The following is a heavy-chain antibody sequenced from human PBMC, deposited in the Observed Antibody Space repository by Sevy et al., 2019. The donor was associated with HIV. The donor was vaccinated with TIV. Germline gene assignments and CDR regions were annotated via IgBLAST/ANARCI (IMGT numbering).Heavy chain of an antibody. CDR3: ARDRDYDYIWGTFPYRDY. CDR2: ISAYKGNT. V-gene: IGHV1-18*01. D-gene: IGHD3-16*01. J-gene: IGHJ4*02. Sequence: ASVKVSCKASGYTFTSYGISWVRQARGQGLEWMGWISAYKGNTNYAQKFQGRVTMTTDTSTFTAYMELRSLRYDDTAVYYCARDRDYDYIWGTFPYRDYWGQGTLVTVSS. CDR1: GYTFTSYG.